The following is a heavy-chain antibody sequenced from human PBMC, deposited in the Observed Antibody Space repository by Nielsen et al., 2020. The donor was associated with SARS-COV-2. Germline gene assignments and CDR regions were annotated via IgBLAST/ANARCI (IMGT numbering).Heavy chain of an antibody. CDR3: ARQGLRDY. J-gene: IGHJ4*02. CDR2: INHSGST. Sequence: SETLSLTCAVYGGSFSGYYWSWIRQPPGKGLEWIGEINHSGSTNYNPSLKSRVTISVDTSKNQFSLKLSSVTAADTAVYYCARQGLRDYWGQGTLVTVSS. CDR1: GGSFSGYY. V-gene: IGHV4-34*01.